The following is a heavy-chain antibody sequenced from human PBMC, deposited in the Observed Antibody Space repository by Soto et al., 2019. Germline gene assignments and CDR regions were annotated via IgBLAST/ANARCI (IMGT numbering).Heavy chain of an antibody. CDR1: GGSINSGGYS. CDR3: ARVERTLSTPFAYGMDV. Sequence: QLQLQESGSGLVKPSQTLSLTCTVSGGSINSGGYSWIWIRQPPGKGLEWIGYIYHTGNTFYNPSLPSRVTISVYQSKTQFSLSLGSVTAADTAMYYCARVERTLSTPFAYGMDVWGQGTTVTVSS. CDR2: IYHTGNT. V-gene: IGHV4-30-2*01. D-gene: IGHD2-2*01. J-gene: IGHJ6*02.